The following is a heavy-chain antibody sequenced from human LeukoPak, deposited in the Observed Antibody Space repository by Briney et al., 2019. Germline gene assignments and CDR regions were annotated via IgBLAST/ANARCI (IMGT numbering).Heavy chain of an antibody. V-gene: IGHV3-64*01. J-gene: IGHJ4*02. D-gene: IGHD6-6*01. CDR1: GFTFSSYA. CDR3: ATSSLDY. CDR2: ISSNGGST. Sequence: GGSLRLSCAASGFTFSSYAMYWVRQAPGKGLDCVSTISSNGGSTSYANSVKGRFTISRDNSKNTLYLQMGSLRADDMAVYYCATSSLDYWGQGTLVTVSS.